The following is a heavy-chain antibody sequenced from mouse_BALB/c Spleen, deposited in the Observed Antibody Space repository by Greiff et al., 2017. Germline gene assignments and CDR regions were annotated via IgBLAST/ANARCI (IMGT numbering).Heavy chain of an antibody. CDR2: INPYNGDT. CDR1: GYSFTGYF. Sequence: VQLKESGPELVKPGASVKISCKASGYSFTGYFMNWVMQSHGKSLEWIGRINPYNGDTFYNQKFKGKATLTVDKSSSTAHMELRSLASEDSAVYYCAREAGYGFDYWGQGTTLTVSS. CDR3: AREAGYGFDY. D-gene: IGHD2-2*01. J-gene: IGHJ2*01. V-gene: IGHV1-20*02.